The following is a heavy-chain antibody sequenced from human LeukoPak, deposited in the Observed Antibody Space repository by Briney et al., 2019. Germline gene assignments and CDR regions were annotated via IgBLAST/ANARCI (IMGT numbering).Heavy chain of an antibody. Sequence: GASVKVSCKASGYTFTGYYMHWVRQAPGQGLEWMGWINPNSGGTNYAQKFQGRVTMTRDTSISTAYMELSRLRSDDTAVYYCAREGDIVGATTIDYWGQGTLVTVSS. CDR2: INPNSGGT. D-gene: IGHD1-26*01. V-gene: IGHV1-2*02. J-gene: IGHJ4*02. CDR1: GYTFTGYY. CDR3: AREGDIVGATTIDY.